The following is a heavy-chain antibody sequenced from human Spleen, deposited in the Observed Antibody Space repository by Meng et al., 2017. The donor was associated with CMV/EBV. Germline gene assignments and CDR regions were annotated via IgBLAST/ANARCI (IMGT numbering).Heavy chain of an antibody. J-gene: IGHJ4*02. CDR1: GFTFSSYW. CDR2: IKQDGDER. CDR3: ARGYYDSSGPQDY. D-gene: IGHD3-22*01. V-gene: IGHV3-7*01. Sequence: GESLKISCTASGFTFSSYWMTWVRQAPGKGLEWVANIKQDGDERYYVDSVKGRFSISRDNAKNSLYLQMNSLRVEDTAVYYCARGYYDSSGPQDYWGQGTLVTVSS.